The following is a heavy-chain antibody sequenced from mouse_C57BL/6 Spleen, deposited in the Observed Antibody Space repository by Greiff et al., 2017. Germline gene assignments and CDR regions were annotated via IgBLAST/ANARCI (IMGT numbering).Heavy chain of an antibody. Sequence: VQLQQPGAELVKPGTSVKLSCKASGYTFTSYWMQWVKQRPGQGLEWIGEIDPSDSYTNYNQKFKGKATLTVDTSSSTAYMQLSSLTSEDSAFDYCATSDLDYWGQGTTLTVSS. CDR3: ATSDLDY. J-gene: IGHJ2*01. CDR2: IDPSDSYT. CDR1: GYTFTSYW. V-gene: IGHV1-50*01.